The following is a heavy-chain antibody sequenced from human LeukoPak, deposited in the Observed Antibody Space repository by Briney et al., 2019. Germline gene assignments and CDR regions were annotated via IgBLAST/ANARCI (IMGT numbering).Heavy chain of an antibody. V-gene: IGHV1-2*02. Sequence: VASVRVSCKTSGYSFTDYYIHWVRQAPGQGLEWMAWIHTKTGRTSSARKFQGRVTMTRDPSITTVYMDMAWLTSDDAAIYFCARADFIDAGPYLIGPWGQGTLVTVSS. CDR3: ARADFIDAGPYLIGP. CDR1: GYSFTDYY. CDR2: IHTKTGRT. J-gene: IGHJ5*02. D-gene: IGHD3-3*01.